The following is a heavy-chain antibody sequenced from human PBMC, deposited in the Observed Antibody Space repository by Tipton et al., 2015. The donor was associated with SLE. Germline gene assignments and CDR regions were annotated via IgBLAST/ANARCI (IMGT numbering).Heavy chain of an antibody. CDR1: GGSISSHY. CDR2: INHSGST. J-gene: IGHJ4*02. CDR3: ARGGRGAAASDYFDY. Sequence: TLSLTCAVSGGSISSHYWSWIRQPPGKGLEWIGEINHSGSTNYNPSLKSRVTISVDTSKNQFSLKLSSVTAADTAVYYCARGGRGAAASDYFDYWGQGTLVTVSS. V-gene: IGHV4-34*01. D-gene: IGHD6-13*01.